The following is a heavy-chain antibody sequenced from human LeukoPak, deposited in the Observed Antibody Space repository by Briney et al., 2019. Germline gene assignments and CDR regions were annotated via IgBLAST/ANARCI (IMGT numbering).Heavy chain of an antibody. Sequence: PGGSLRLSCEVSGFTFGDYYMSWIRQAPGKGLEWVSYISKSGTTINYADSVKGRFIISRENANAKNSLHLQMNGLRAEDTAVYYSVRMDTTIITGWHFDVWGRGSLVTVSS. V-gene: IGHV3-11*04. CDR2: ISKSGTTI. D-gene: IGHD1-1*01. CDR3: VRMDTTIITGWHFDV. CDR1: GFTFGDYY. J-gene: IGHJ2*01.